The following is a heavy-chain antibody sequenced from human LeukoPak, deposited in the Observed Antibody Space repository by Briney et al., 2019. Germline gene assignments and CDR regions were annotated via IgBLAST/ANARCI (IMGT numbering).Heavy chain of an antibody. D-gene: IGHD3-10*01. CDR2: INPSGGST. V-gene: IGHV1-46*01. J-gene: IGHJ5*02. Sequence: GASVKVSCKASGYTFTSYYMHWVRQAPGQGLEWMGIINPSGGSTSYAQKFQGRVTMTRDTSTSTVYMELSSLRSEDTAVYYCATQFETYYYGSGSINWFDPWGQGTLVTVSS. CDR3: ATQFETYYYGSGSINWFDP. CDR1: GYTFTSYY.